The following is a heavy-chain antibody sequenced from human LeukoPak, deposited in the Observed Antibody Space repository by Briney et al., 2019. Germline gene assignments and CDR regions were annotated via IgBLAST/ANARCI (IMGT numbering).Heavy chain of an antibody. CDR1: ESTFDHA. CDR3: GKDISAGGMDV. Sequence: QPGGSLRLSCTASESTFDHAMHWVRQTPGKGLEWVSGIGWNSARTCYADSVRGRFTISRDNAKNSLYLQMSSLRAEDTALYYCGKDISAGGMDVWGQGTTVTVSS. D-gene: IGHD3-10*01. V-gene: IGHV3-9*01. J-gene: IGHJ6*02. CDR2: IGWNSART.